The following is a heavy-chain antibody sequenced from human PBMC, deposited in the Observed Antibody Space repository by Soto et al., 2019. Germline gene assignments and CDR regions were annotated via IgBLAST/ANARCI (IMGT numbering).Heavy chain of an antibody. CDR2: IWYDGSNK. V-gene: IGHV3-33*01. CDR3: ARKGLAVVAGYYYYYMDV. Sequence: GGSLRLSCAASGFTFSSYGMHWVRQAPGKGLEWVAVIWYDGSNKYYADSVKGRFTISRDNSKNTLYLQMNSLRAEDTAVYYCARKGLAVVAGYYYYYMDVWGKGTTVTVSS. CDR1: GFTFSSYG. J-gene: IGHJ6*03. D-gene: IGHD2-15*01.